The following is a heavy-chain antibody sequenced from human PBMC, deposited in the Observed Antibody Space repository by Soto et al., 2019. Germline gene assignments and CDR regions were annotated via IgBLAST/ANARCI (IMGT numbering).Heavy chain of an antibody. V-gene: IGHV3-15*07. J-gene: IGHJ4*01. D-gene: IGHD2-8*02. Sequence: EVQLVESGGGLVKPGGSLRLSCAASGFTFSDAWINWVRQAPGKGLEWVGRIKSKGDGGTTDFAAPVQGRFAVSRDDSRNMAYLQMYSLKTEDTAVDYCSPDSHFTGILVPIDYWGHGTLVTVSS. CDR2: IKSKGDGGTT. CDR3: SPDSHFTGILVPIDY. CDR1: GFTFSDAW.